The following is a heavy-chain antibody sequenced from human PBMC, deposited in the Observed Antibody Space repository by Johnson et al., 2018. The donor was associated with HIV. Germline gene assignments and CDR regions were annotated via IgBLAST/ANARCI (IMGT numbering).Heavy chain of an antibody. CDR1: GFTVSSNY. CDR3: ARGGGYSIAAPSDAFDI. J-gene: IGHJ3*02. V-gene: IGHV3-20*04. D-gene: IGHD6-6*01. Sequence: VQLVESGGGLIQPGGSLRLSCAASGFTVSSNYMSWVRQAPGKGLEWVSGINWNGGSTGYADSVKGRFTISRDNAKNSLYVQMNSLRAEDTAVYYCARGGGYSIAAPSDAFDIWGQGTMVNGSS. CDR2: INWNGGST.